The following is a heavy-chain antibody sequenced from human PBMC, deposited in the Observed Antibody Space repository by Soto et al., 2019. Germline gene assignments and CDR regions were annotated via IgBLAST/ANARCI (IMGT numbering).Heavy chain of an antibody. CDR1: GYTFTCYG. CDR3: ARVPHFIAAAGLDY. D-gene: IGHD6-13*01. V-gene: IGHV1-18*01. Sequence: ASVKVSCKASGYTFTCYGISWVRQAPGQGLEWMGWMSAYNGNTNYAQKLQGRVTMTTDTSTSTAYMELRSLRSDDTAVYYCARVPHFIAAAGLDYWGRGTLVTVSS. CDR2: MSAYNGNT. J-gene: IGHJ4*02.